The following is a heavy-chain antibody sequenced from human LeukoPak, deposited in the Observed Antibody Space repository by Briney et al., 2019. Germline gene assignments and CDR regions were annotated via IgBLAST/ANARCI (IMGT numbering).Heavy chain of an antibody. J-gene: IGHJ4*02. Sequence: GASVKVSCKASGYTFTSYYMHWVRQAPGQGLEWMGWINPNSGGTNYAQKFQGRVTMTRDTSISTAYMELSRLRSDDTAVYYCARGCEWELPHLPFDYWGQGTLVTVSS. CDR3: ARGCEWELPHLPFDY. CDR1: GYTFTSYY. D-gene: IGHD1-26*01. CDR2: INPNSGGT. V-gene: IGHV1-2*02.